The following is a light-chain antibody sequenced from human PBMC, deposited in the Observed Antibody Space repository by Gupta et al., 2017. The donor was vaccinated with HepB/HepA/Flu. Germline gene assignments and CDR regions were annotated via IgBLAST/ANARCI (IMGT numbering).Light chain of an antibody. CDR1: QGISSS. CDR2: AAS. J-gene: IGKJ3*01. Sequence: DIQLTQSPSFLSASVGDRVILTCRASQGISSSLAWFQQKPGRAPNLLIYAASTLESGVPSRFSGSGSGTEFTLTISSLQPEDFATYYCQQISSYPLTFGPGTKVDVK. CDR3: QQISSYPLT. V-gene: IGKV1-9*01.